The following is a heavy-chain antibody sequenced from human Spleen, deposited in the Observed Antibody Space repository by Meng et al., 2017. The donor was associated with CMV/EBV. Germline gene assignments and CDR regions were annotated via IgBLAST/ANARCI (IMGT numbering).Heavy chain of an antibody. D-gene: IGHD6-13*01. CDR3: VRGAYSSSWNGLGD. V-gene: IGHV1-69*05. Sequence: SGGTFSNYGSIWVRQAPGQGLEWIGGIIPVFRTTHYAQNFQGRVTITTDDSASTTYMELNSLKFDDTAFYYCVRGAYSSSWNGLGDWGKGTLVTVSS. CDR1: GGTFSNYG. CDR2: IIPVFRTT. J-gene: IGHJ4*02.